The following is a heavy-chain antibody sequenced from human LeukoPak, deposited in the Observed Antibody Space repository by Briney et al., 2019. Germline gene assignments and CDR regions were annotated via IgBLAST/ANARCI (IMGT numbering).Heavy chain of an antibody. Sequence: GGSLRRSCAASGFTFSTYWMHWVRQAPGKGLVWVSRINGEGRSTSHADSVKGRFTISRDNAKNTLYLQMNSLRAEDTAVYYCAREANSGYSSGDDAFDIWGQGTMVTVSS. J-gene: IGHJ3*02. CDR1: GFTFSTYW. CDR2: INGEGRST. D-gene: IGHD6-19*01. CDR3: AREANSGYSSGDDAFDI. V-gene: IGHV3-74*01.